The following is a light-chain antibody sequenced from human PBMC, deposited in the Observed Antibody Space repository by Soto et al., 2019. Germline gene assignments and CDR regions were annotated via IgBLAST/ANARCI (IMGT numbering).Light chain of an antibody. V-gene: IGKV3-15*01. Sequence: EIVMTQSPATLSVSPGERATLSCRASQSISNTLAWYQQKPGQPPRLLIYGASTRATGIPARFSGSGSGTEFTLTIDSLQSEDFAVYYCQQYNNLPPRTFGQGTKVEIK. CDR3: QQYNNLPPRT. CDR1: QSISNT. J-gene: IGKJ1*01. CDR2: GAS.